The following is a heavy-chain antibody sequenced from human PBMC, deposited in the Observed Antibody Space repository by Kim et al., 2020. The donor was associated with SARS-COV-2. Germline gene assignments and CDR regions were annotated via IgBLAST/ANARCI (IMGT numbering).Heavy chain of an antibody. J-gene: IGHJ4*02. CDR3: AREGEGGHPDSGYDY. V-gene: IGHV4-4*07. D-gene: IGHD3-9*01. Sequence: PTLKSRVTMSVDTSKNQFSLKLSSVTAADTAVYYCAREGEGGHPDSGYDYWGQGTLVTVSS.